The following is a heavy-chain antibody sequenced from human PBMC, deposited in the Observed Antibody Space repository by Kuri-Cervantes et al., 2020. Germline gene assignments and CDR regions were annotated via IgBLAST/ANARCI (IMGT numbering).Heavy chain of an antibody. V-gene: IGHV3-49*03. CDR1: GFTFGDYA. D-gene: IGHD6-13*01. CDR2: IRSKAYGGTT. CDR3: TRDHSSSWKAYYYYGMDV. J-gene: IGHJ6*02. Sequence: GGSLRLSCTASGFTFGDYAMSWFRQAPGKGLEWVGFIRSKAYGGTTEYAASVKGRFTISRDDSKSIAYLQMNSLKTEDTAVYYCTRDHSSSWKAYYYYGMDVWGQGTTVTVSS.